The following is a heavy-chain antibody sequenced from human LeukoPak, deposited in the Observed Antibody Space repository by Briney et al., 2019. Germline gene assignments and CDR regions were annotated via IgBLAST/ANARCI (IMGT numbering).Heavy chain of an antibody. Sequence: PSETLSLTCTVSGGSISSSSYCWGWIRQPPGKGLGWIGRIYYSGSTYYNPSLKSRVTISVDTSKNQFSLKLSSVTAADTAVYYCARLVATIRDLDYWGQGTLVTVSS. D-gene: IGHD5-12*01. J-gene: IGHJ4*02. CDR3: ARLVATIRDLDY. CDR1: GGSISSSSYC. CDR2: IYYSGST. V-gene: IGHV4-39*01.